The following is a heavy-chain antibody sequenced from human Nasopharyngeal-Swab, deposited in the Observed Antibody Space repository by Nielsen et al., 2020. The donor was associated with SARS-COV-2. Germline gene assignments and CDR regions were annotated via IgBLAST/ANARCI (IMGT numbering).Heavy chain of an antibody. CDR3: ARGDSSGWAFDY. CDR2: IYYSGST. D-gene: IGHD6-19*01. Sequence: WIRQPPGKGLEWIGYIYYSGSTNYNPSLKSRVTISVDTSKNQFSLMLSSVTAADTAVYYCARGDSSGWAFDYWGQGTLVTVSS. J-gene: IGHJ4*02. V-gene: IGHV4-59*08.